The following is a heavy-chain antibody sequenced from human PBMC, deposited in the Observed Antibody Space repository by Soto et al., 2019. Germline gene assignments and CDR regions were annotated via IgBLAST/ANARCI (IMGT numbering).Heavy chain of an antibody. V-gene: IGHV4-59*08. D-gene: IGHD4-17*01. J-gene: IGHJ6*03. Sequence: SETLCLTCTVSGGSISSYDGSWIRQPPGKGLEWIGYIYYSGSTNYNPSLKSRVTISVDTSKNQFSLKLSSVTAADTAVYYCARQGHGDYVYYYYYYMDVWGKGTTVTVSS. CDR3: ARQGHGDYVYYYYYYMDV. CDR1: GGSISSYD. CDR2: IYYSGST.